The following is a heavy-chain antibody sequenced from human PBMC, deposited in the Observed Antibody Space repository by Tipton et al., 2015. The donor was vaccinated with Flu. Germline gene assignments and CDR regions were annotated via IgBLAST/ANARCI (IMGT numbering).Heavy chain of an antibody. CDR2: IKQDGSEK. J-gene: IGHJ4*02. CDR1: GFTFSSYW. Sequence: SLRLSCAASGFTFSSYWMSWVRQAPGKGLEWVANIKQDGSEKYYVDSVKGRFTISRDNAKNSLYLQMNSLRAEDTAVYYCAREGADYYDSSGYPIPGLIDYWGQGTLVTVSS. CDR3: AREGADYYDSSGYPIPGLIDY. V-gene: IGHV3-7*01. D-gene: IGHD3-22*01.